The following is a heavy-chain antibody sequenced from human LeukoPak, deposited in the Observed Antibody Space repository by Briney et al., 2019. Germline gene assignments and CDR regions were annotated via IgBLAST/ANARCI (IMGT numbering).Heavy chain of an antibody. J-gene: IGHJ4*02. CDR1: GGSISSSNW. D-gene: IGHD6-19*01. CDR3: AREEGSGWYKSPRNFDY. V-gene: IGHV4-4*02. CDR2: LYYSGST. Sequence: PSETLSLTCAVSGGSISSSNWWSWVRQPPGKGLEWIGSLYYSGSTYYNPSLKSRVTISVDTSKNQFSLQLNSVTPEDTAVYYCAREEGSGWYKSPRNFDYWGQGTLVTVSS.